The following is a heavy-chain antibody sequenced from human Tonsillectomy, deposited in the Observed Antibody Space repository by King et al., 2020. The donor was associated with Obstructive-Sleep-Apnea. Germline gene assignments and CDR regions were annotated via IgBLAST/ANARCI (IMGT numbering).Heavy chain of an antibody. CDR3: ARGGSPSYYYSYYGMDV. D-gene: IGHD3-10*01. CDR1: GYTFTNYY. V-gene: IGHV1-46*01. Sequence: VQLVQSGAEVKKPGASVKVSCKASGYTFTNYYMHWVRQAPGQGLEWMGIINTSGGSTSYAQKFQGRVTMTRDTSTSTVYMELSSLRSEDTALYYCARGGSPSYYYSYYGMDVWGQGTTVTVSS. CDR2: INTSGGST. J-gene: IGHJ6*02.